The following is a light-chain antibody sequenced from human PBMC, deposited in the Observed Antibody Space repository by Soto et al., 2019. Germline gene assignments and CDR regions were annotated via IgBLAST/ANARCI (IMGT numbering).Light chain of an antibody. CDR1: QNVSNW. V-gene: IGKV1-5*03. CDR2: KAS. CDR3: QQYSKEST. J-gene: IGKJ2*01. Sequence: DVEMTQSPSTLPTSIGDRVTINCRASQNVSNWLAWYQQKPGKAPKLLIYKASRLESGVQSRFSASGSGTDFTLTINSLQSDDFATYFCQQYSKESTFGQGNKLEIK.